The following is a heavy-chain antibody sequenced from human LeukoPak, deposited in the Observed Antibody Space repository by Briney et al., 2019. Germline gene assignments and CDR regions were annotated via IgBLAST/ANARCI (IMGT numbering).Heavy chain of an antibody. CDR2: IYYSGST. CDR3: ARHVGYSSGKNDAFDI. Sequence: PSETLSLTCTVSGGSISSSSYYWGWIRQPQGKGLEWIGSIYYSGSTYYNPSLKSRVTISVDTSKNQFSLKLSSVTAADTAVYYCARHVGYSSGKNDAFDIWGQGTMVTVSS. J-gene: IGHJ3*02. D-gene: IGHD6-19*01. V-gene: IGHV4-39*01. CDR1: GGSISSSSYY.